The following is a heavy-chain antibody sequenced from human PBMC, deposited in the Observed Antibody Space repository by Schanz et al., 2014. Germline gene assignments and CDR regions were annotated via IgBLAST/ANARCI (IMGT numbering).Heavy chain of an antibody. CDR3: ERFQSPHQPFDY. CDR1: GFTVSNNL. CDR2: IKQDGSER. Sequence: EVQLVESGGGLVKPGGSLRLSCAASGFTVSNNLMRWVRQAPGKGLEWVANIKQDGSERYYVDSVKGRFTISRDNAKNSLYLQMNSLRAEDTAVYYCERFQSPHQPFDYWGQGTLVTVSS. J-gene: IGHJ4*02. D-gene: IGHD2-2*01. V-gene: IGHV3-7*01.